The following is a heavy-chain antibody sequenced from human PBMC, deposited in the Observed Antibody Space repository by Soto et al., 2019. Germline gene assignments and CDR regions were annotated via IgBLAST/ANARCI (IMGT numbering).Heavy chain of an antibody. D-gene: IGHD6-6*01. CDR3: ARENSSSFPFSYYYYYGMDV. V-gene: IGHV1-69*13. J-gene: IGHJ6*02. CDR2: IIPIFGTA. CDR1: GGTFSSYA. Sequence: ASVKVSCKASGGTFSSYAISWVRQAPGQGLEWMGGIIPIFGTANYAQKFQGRVTITADESTSTAYMELSSLRSEDTAVYYCARENSSSFPFSYYYYYGMDVWGQGTTVTVSS.